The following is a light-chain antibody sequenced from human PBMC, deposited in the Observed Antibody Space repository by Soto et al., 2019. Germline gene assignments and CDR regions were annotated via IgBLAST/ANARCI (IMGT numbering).Light chain of an antibody. CDR1: SSNIGSTS. J-gene: IGLJ1*01. V-gene: IGLV1-44*01. CDR3: ATWDDSLGGLDV. Sequence: QSVLTQPPSASGTPGQRVTISCSGSSSNIGSTSVDWYRHLPGTAPKLLIYTDNRRPSGVPDRFSGSKSGTSASLVISGLQSEDEAEYYCATWDDSLGGLDVFGTGTKVTVL. CDR2: TDN.